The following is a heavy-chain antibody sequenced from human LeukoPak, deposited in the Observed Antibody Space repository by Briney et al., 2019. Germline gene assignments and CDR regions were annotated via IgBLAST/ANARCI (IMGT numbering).Heavy chain of an antibody. J-gene: IGHJ6*02. CDR2: INHGGST. Sequence: SEPLSLTCAAYVGSFSGYYRSCIRQPPGKGLEGIGVINHGGSTNYNPSLKSRVTISVDTSKNQFSLKLSSVTAADTAVYYCARGEFATIFGVVIENYYYGMDVWGQGTTVTVSS. CDR1: VGSFSGYY. V-gene: IGHV4-34*01. CDR3: ARGEFATIFGVVIENYYYGMDV. D-gene: IGHD3-3*01.